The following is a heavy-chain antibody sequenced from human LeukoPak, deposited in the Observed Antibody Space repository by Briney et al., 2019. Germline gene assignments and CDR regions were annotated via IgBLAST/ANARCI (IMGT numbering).Heavy chain of an antibody. D-gene: IGHD2-21*02. V-gene: IGHV3-33*01. J-gene: IGHJ4*02. CDR1: GFTFSSYG. Sequence: SGGSLRLSCAASGFTFSSYGMHWVRQAPGKGLEWVAVIWYDGSNKYYADSVKGRFTISRDNSKNTLYLQMNSLRAEDTAVYYCARATRYGGDCFYWGQGTLVTVSS. CDR2: IWYDGSNK. CDR3: ARATRYGGDCFY.